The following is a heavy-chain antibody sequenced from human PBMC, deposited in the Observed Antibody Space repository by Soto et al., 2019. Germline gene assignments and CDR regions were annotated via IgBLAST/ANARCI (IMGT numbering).Heavy chain of an antibody. CDR1: CASISSSY. CDR3: ARGYYDSSGQSNTFDI. D-gene: IGHD3-22*01. J-gene: IGHJ3*02. CDR2: VYYSGST. Sequence: SETLSLTCTFSCASISSSYWSWIRQSPGKGLEWIGYVYYSGSTNYNPSLKSRVTISVDTSKNQFSLKLSSVTAADTAVYYCARGYYDSSGQSNTFDIWGQGTMVTVSS. V-gene: IGHV4-59*01.